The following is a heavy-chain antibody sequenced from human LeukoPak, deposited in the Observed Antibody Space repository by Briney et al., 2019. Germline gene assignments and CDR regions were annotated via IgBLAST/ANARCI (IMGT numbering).Heavy chain of an antibody. CDR2: TRNKANSYTT. CDR1: GFTFSDHY. V-gene: IGHV3-72*01. Sequence: GGSLRLSCAASGFTFSDHYMDWVRQAPGKGLEWVGRTRNKANSYTTEYAASVKGRFTISRDDSKNSLYLQMNSLKTEDTAVYYCARARGYSSGWYSYYYYMDVWGKGTTVTVSS. CDR3: ARARGYSSGWYSYYYYMDV. J-gene: IGHJ6*03. D-gene: IGHD6-19*01.